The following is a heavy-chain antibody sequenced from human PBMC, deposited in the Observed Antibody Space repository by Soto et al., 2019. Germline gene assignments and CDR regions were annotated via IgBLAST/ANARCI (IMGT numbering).Heavy chain of an antibody. CDR3: ARGRGYSYNYYYYGMDV. D-gene: IGHD5-18*01. CDR1: GGSFSGYY. J-gene: IGHJ6*02. CDR2: INHSGST. V-gene: IGHV4-34*01. Sequence: SETLSLTCAVYGGSFSGYYWSWIRQPPGKGLEWIGEINHSGSTNYNPSLKSRVTISVDTSKNQFSLKLSSVTAADTAVYYCARGRGYSYNYYYYGMDVWGQGTTVTVSS.